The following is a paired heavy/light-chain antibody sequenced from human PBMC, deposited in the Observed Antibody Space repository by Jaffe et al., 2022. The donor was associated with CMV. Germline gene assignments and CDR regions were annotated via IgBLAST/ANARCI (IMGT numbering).Light chain of an antibody. CDR1: TSNIGSNY. V-gene: IGLV1-51*02. Sequence: QSVLTQPPSVSAAPGQRVTISCSGSTSNIGSNYVSWYQQLPGTAPKLLIYEHNKRPSGISDRFSGSKSGTSATLGITGLQTGDEADYYCGTWDTSLSAVVFGGGTKLAVL. CDR2: EHN. J-gene: IGLJ2*01. CDR3: GTWDTSLSAVV.
Heavy chain of an antibody. J-gene: IGHJ4*02. CDR2: LSTSGYS. D-gene: IGHD3-10*01. CDR1: GGSVSNDD. Sequence: QVQLQESGPGLVKPSETLSLTCTVSGGSVSNDDWNWVRQPAGKGLEWIGRLSTSGYSGNSPSLKSRVTMSIDKSKNQFSLNLKSLTAADTAVYFCARSSGSKHDSWGQGILVTVSS. V-gene: IGHV4-4*07. CDR3: ARSSGSKHDS.